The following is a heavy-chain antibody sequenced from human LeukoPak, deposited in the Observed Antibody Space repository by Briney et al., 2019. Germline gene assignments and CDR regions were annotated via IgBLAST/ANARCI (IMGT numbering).Heavy chain of an antibody. D-gene: IGHD3-22*01. CDR3: ARIEYYYDNGGYYAFDY. Sequence: SETPSLTCTVSGGSISSSSYYWAWIRQPPGRGLEWIGSIYYSGNPYYNPSLRSRVTMSIDVSTNQFSLKLSSVTAADTAVYSCARIEYYYDNGGYYAFDYWGQGTLVTVSS. J-gene: IGHJ4*02. CDR2: IYYSGNP. CDR1: GGSISSSSYY. V-gene: IGHV4-39*07.